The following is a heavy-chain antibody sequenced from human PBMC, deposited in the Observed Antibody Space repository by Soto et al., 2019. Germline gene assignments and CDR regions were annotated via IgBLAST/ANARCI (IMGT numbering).Heavy chain of an antibody. J-gene: IGHJ5*02. Sequence: SETLSLTCTFSVGSITSSSHFCGWFRQPPWKGLEWIGTIYFTGNTYYTPSLKSRLTMSIDTSKNEFSLRLNSVTAADTAVYYCAGQTFTIAAASYGRSNWFDPWGPGTLVSVSS. V-gene: IGHV4-39*01. D-gene: IGHD3-10*01. CDR3: AGQTFTIAAASYGRSNWFDP. CDR2: IYFTGNT. CDR1: VGSITSSSHF.